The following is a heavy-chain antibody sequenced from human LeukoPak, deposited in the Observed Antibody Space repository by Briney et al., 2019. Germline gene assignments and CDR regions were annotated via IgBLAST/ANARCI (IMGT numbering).Heavy chain of an antibody. V-gene: IGHV4-30-4*08. J-gene: IGHJ4*02. D-gene: IGHD5-18*01. CDR1: GDSISSGDYY. Sequence: SQTLSLTCTVSGDSISSGDYYWSWIRQPPGKGLEWIGCIYYSGSTYYNPSLKSRVTISVDTSKNQFSLKLSSVTAADTAVYYCARAALQLWLHPDYWGQGTLVTVSS. CDR2: IYYSGST. CDR3: ARAALQLWLHPDY.